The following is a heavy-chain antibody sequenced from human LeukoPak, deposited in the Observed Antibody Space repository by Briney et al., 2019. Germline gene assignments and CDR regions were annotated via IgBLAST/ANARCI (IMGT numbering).Heavy chain of an antibody. CDR1: GFTFSNYA. CDR3: AKERDRRSSWFHFDY. D-gene: IGHD6-13*01. CDR2: ISFNSGST. V-gene: IGHV3-23*01. Sequence: PGGSLRLSCAVSGFTFSNYAMSWVRQAPGKGLEWISAISFNSGSTYYADSVKGRFTISRDNSKNTLYLQMNSLRAEDTAVYYCAKERDRRSSWFHFDYWGQGTLVTVSS. J-gene: IGHJ4*02.